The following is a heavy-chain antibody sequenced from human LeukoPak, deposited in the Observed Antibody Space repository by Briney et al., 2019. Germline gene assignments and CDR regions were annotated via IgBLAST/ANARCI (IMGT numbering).Heavy chain of an antibody. J-gene: IGHJ4*02. V-gene: IGHV3-9*01. CDR2: ISWNSGSI. CDR1: GFTFDDYA. CDR3: AKCIAAAGTLDY. Sequence: PGRSLRLSCAASGFTFDDYAMHWVRQAPGKGLEWVSGISWNSGSIGYADSVKGRFTISRDNAKNSLYLQMNSLRAEDTALYYCAKCIAAAGTLDYWGQGTLVTVSS. D-gene: IGHD6-13*01.